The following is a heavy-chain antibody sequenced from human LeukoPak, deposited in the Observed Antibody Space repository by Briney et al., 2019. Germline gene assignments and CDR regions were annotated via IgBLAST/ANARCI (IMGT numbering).Heavy chain of an antibody. J-gene: IGHJ6*03. CDR1: GFTVSSNY. V-gene: IGHV3-53*01. CDR2: IYSGGST. D-gene: IGHD2-2*01. CDR3: ARGSRTGDPYYYYYYYMDV. Sequence: QSGGSLRLSCAASGFTVSSNYMSWVRKAPGQGLEWVSVIYSGGSTYYADSVRGRFTISRDNSKNTLYLQMNSVRAEDTAVYYCARGSRTGDPYYYYYYYMDVWGKGTTVTVSS.